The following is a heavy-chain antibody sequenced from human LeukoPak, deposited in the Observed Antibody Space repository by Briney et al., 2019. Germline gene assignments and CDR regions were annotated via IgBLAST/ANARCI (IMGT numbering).Heavy chain of an antibody. CDR1: GFTFSSYA. D-gene: IGHD2-15*01. CDR2: ISYDGSNK. Sequence: GRSLRLSCAASGFTFSSYAMHWVRQAPGKGLEWVAVISYDGSNKYYADSVKGRFTISRDNSKNTLYLQMNSLRAEDTAVYYCARDGCRGGSCYPTFDYWGQGTLVTVSS. J-gene: IGHJ4*02. CDR3: ARDGCRGGSCYPTFDY. V-gene: IGHV3-30*01.